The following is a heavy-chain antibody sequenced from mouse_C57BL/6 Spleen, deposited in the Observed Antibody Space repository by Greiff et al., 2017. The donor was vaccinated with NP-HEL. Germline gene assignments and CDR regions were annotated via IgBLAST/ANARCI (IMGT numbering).Heavy chain of an antibody. D-gene: IGHD2-4*01. V-gene: IGHV1-81*01. Sequence: VKLMESGAELARPGASVKLSCKASGYTFTSYGISWVKQRTGQGLEWIGEIYPRSGNTYYNEKFKGKATRTADKSSSTAYMELRSLTSEDSAVYFCARRTGYDYAWFAYWGQGTLVTVSA. J-gene: IGHJ3*01. CDR1: GYTFTSYG. CDR3: ARRTGYDYAWFAY. CDR2: IYPRSGNT.